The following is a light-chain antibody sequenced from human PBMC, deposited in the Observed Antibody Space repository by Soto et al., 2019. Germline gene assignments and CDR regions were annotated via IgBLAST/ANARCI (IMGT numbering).Light chain of an antibody. J-gene: IGKJ1*01. CDR3: QQSYSTPRT. CDR2: ATS. CDR1: QSISNY. V-gene: IGKV1-39*01. Sequence: DIPMTQSPSSLSASVGDRVTISCRASQSISNYLNWYQQRPGKAPKLLIYATSSLQSGVPSRFSGSGSGTDFTLIISSLQPEDFATYYCQQSYSTPRTFGQGTKVEIK.